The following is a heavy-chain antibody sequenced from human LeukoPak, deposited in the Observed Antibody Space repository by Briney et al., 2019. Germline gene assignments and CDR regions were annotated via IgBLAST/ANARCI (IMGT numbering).Heavy chain of an antibody. J-gene: IGHJ6*03. CDR1: GYTFTGYY. CDR3: ARDGDIVVVPAAPNMDV. D-gene: IGHD2-2*01. CDR2: INPNSGGT. Sequence: GASVKVSCKASGYTFTGYYMHWVRQAPGQGLEWMGWINPNSGGTNYAQKFQGRVTMTRDTSISTAYMELSRLRSDDTAVYYCARDGDIVVVPAAPNMDVWGKGTTVTVSS. V-gene: IGHV1-2*02.